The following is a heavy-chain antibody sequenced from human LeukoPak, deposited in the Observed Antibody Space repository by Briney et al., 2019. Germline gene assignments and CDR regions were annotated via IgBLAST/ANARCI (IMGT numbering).Heavy chain of an antibody. J-gene: IGHJ4*02. CDR2: IIPIFGTA. Sequence: SVKDSCKASGGTFSSYAISWVRQAPGQGLEWMGGIIPIFGTANYAQKFQGRVTITADESTSTAYMELSSLRSEDTAVYYCARASRYGSGSYSTDYWGQGTLVTVSS. D-gene: IGHD3-10*01. V-gene: IGHV1-69*13. CDR3: ARASRYGSGSYSTDY. CDR1: GGTFSSYA.